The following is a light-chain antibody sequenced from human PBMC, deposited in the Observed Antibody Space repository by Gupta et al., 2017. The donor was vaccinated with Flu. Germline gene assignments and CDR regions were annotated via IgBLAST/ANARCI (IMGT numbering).Light chain of an antibody. J-gene: IGLJ2*01. CDR2: YDN. CDR1: NIVSKS. V-gene: IGLV3-21*02. Sequence: SFVLTQPPSVSVAPGQTATITCGGNNIVSKSVHWYQLKPGQAPVLVVSYDNDRPSGVPERYSDSKSGNTATLTISRXEXGDEADXYCQCNLWDRNTDHVVFGGGTNLTVL. CDR3: QCNLWDRNTDHVV.